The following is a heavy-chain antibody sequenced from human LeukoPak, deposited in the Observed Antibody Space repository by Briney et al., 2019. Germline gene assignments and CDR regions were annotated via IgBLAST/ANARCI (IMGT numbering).Heavy chain of an antibody. Sequence: GESLKISCKASGYSFTSYWIGWVRQMPGKGLEWMGIIYPGDSDTRYSPSFQGQVTISADKSISTACLQWSSLKASDTAIYYCARYGGTEEMVTRFDYWGQGTLVTVSS. J-gene: IGHJ4*02. CDR3: ARYGGTEEMVTRFDY. CDR1: GYSFTSYW. CDR2: IYPGDSDT. D-gene: IGHD5-24*01. V-gene: IGHV5-51*01.